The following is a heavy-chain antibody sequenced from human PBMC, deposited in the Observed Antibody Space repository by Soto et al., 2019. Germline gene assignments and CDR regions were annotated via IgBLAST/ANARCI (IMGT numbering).Heavy chain of an antibody. J-gene: IGHJ2*01. D-gene: IGHD3-3*01. Sequence: ASVKVSCKASGYTFTGYYMHWVRQAPGQGLEWMGWINPNSGGTNYAQKFQGRVTMTRDTSISTAYMELSRLRSDDTAVYYCARVGVELRFLERTRINWYFDLWGRGTLVTVYS. CDR3: ARVGVELRFLERTRINWYFDL. CDR2: INPNSGGT. V-gene: IGHV1-2*02. CDR1: GYTFTGYY.